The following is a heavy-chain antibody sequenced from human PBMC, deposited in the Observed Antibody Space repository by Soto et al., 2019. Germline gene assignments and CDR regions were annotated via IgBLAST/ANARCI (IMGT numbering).Heavy chain of an antibody. D-gene: IGHD1-1*01. Sequence: QVHLVQSGAEVKKPGASVKVSCQASGYAFTTYGITWVRQAPGQGLEWMGWISAHNGNTNYAQKLQGRVTVTRDTSTSPAYMELRGLRSDDTAVYSCARGRYGDYWGQEPWSPSPQ. J-gene: IGHJ4*01. CDR2: ISAHNGNT. CDR1: GYAFTTYG. CDR3: ARGRYGDY. V-gene: IGHV1-18*01.